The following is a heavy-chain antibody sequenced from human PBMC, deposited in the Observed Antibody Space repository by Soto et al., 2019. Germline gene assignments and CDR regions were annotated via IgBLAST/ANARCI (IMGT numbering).Heavy chain of an antibody. V-gene: IGHV3-74*01. Sequence: EVQLVESGGGLVQPGGSLRLSCAASGFILSSYWMHWVRQAPGKGLVWVSRITNDGSSTTYADSVKGRFTISRDNAKNTLYLQMNSLRAEYTAVYYCARGMQGSRYFDLWGRGTLVTVSS. CDR2: ITNDGSST. CDR1: GFILSSYW. J-gene: IGHJ2*01. CDR3: ARGMQGSRYFDL.